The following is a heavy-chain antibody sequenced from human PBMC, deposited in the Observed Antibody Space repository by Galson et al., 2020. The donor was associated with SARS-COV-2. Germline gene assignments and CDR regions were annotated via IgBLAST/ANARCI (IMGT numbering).Heavy chain of an antibody. J-gene: IGHJ5*02. CDR1: GGSISSGDYY. CDR3: ARAQWELQKNWFDP. Sequence: ASETLSLTCTVSGGSISSGDYYWSWIRQPPGKGLEWIGYIYYSGSTYYNPSLKSRVTISVDTSKNQFSLNLNSVTAADTAVYYCARAQWELQKNWFDPWGQGTLVIVSS. V-gene: IGHV4-30-4*01. CDR2: IYYSGST. D-gene: IGHD1-26*01.